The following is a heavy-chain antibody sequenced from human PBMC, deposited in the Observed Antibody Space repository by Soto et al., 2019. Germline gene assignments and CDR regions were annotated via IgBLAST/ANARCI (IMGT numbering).Heavy chain of an antibody. CDR2: IAYTGIT. CDR3: AREGFSGYEALDY. CDR1: GGPIRSYY. V-gene: IGHV4-59*01. Sequence: QVHLQESGPGLLKPSETLSLTCSVSGGPIRSYYLSWVRQAPGKGLEWIAYIAYTGITGYNPSLRSRFTISGDTSQNVFSLKMTSVTAADTAVYYCAREGFSGYEALDYWGQGILVTVSS. J-gene: IGHJ4*02. D-gene: IGHD5-12*01.